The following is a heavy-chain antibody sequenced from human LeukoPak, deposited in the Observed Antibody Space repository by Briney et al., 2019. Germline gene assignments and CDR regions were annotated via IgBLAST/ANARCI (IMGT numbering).Heavy chain of an antibody. V-gene: IGHV3-11*01. Sequence: GGSLRLSCGASGFTFDTYWMHWIRQAPGKGLEWFSYISTSGSTIYYADSVKGRFTISRDNAKNLLYLQMNSLRAEDTAVYYCARAPLSGYSSGSRGYWGQGTLVTVSS. D-gene: IGHD6-19*01. J-gene: IGHJ4*02. CDR1: GFTFDTYW. CDR3: ARAPLSGYSSGSRGY. CDR2: ISTSGSTI.